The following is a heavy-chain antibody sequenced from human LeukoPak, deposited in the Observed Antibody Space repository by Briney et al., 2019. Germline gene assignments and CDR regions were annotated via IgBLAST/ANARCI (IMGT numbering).Heavy chain of an antibody. CDR3: ARGGTMVRGLVDYYYGMDV. CDR2: IYHSGST. CDR1: GGSISRGGYS. Sequence: SQTLSLTCAVSGGSISRGGYSWSWIRQPPGKGLEWIGDIYHSGSTYYNPSLKSRVTISVDRSKNQFSLKLSSVTAADTAVYYCARGGTMVRGLVDYYYGMDVWGQGTTVTVSS. D-gene: IGHD3-10*01. J-gene: IGHJ6*02. V-gene: IGHV4-30-2*01.